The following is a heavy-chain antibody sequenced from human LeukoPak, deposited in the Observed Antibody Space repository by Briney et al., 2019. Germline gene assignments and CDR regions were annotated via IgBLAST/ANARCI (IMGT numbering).Heavy chain of an antibody. CDR3: AREWVLTYYYDSSGYYDY. CDR1: GYAFTSYG. D-gene: IGHD3-22*01. CDR2: IIPIFGTA. J-gene: IGHJ4*02. Sequence: ASVKVSCKASGYAFTSYGISWVRQAPGQGLEWMGGIIPIFGTANYAQKFQGRVTITADESTSTAYMELSSLRSEDTAVYYCAREWVLTYYYDSSGYYDYWGQGTLVTVSS. V-gene: IGHV1-69*13.